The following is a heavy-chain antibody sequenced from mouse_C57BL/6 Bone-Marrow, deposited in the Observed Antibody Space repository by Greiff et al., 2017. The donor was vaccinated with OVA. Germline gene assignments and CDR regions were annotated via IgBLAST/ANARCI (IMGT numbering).Heavy chain of an antibody. D-gene: IGHD2-3*01. Sequence: EVMLVESGGGLVQPKGSLKLSCASSGFTFNTYAMHWVRQAPGKGLEWVARIRSKSSNYATYYADSVKDRFTISRDDSQSMLYLQMNNLKTEDTAMYYCVRDPSFYDGSLMDYWGQGTSVTVSS. J-gene: IGHJ4*01. V-gene: IGHV10-3*01. CDR1: GFTFNTYA. CDR2: IRSKSSNYAT. CDR3: VRDPSFYDGSLMDY.